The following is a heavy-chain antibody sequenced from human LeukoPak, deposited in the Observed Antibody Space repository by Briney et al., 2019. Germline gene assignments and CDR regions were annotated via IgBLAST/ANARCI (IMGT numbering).Heavy chain of an antibody. CDR2: INPNSGGT. CDR3: ARYYGDLHWYFDL. CDR1: GYTFTGYY. Sequence: ASVNVSFTASGYTFTGYYMHWVRPAPGQGLEWMGWINPNSGGTIYAQKFQGRVTMTRDTSISTAYMELSSLRSDDTAVYYCARYYGDLHWYFDLWGRGTLVTVSS. J-gene: IGHJ2*01. V-gene: IGHV1-2*02. D-gene: IGHD4-17*01.